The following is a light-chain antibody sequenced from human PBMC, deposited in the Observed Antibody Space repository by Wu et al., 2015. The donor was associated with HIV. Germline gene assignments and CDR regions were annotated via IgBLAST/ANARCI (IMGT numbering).Light chain of an antibody. CDR3: QQSYSTPYS. CDR1: QSISSY. J-gene: IGKJ2*03. Sequence: DIQMTQSPSSLSASVGDRVTITCRASQSISSYLNWYQQKPGKAPKLLIYAASSLRSGVPSRFSGSGSGTDFTLTISSLQPEDFATYYCQQSYSTPYSFGQGTQAGDQT. CDR2: AAS. V-gene: IGKV1-39*01.